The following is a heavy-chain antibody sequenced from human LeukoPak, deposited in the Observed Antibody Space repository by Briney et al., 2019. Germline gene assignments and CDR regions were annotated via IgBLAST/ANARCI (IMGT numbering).Heavy chain of an antibody. J-gene: IGHJ4*02. Sequence: GGSLRLSCAASGFTFSSYSMNWVRQAPGKGLEWVAVISYDGSNKYYADSVKGRFTISRDNSKNTLYLQMNSLRAEDTAVYYCARGVGARSFVDYWGQGTLVTVSS. CDR2: ISYDGSNK. CDR3: ARGVGARSFVDY. V-gene: IGHV3-30*03. D-gene: IGHD1-26*01. CDR1: GFTFSSYS.